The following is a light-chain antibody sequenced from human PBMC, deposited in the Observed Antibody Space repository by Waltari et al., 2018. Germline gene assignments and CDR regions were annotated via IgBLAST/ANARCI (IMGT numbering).Light chain of an antibody. V-gene: IGLV1-51*02. J-gene: IGLJ7*01. CDR1: RANSGQAF. CDR3: GTWDSSLSGAV. CDR2: EDS. Sequence: QSVFTQSPSVSAAPRQRGTIPCYRCRANSGQAFGFQYRQFPGTAPKLLNYEDSERPSGIPGRFSGSKSGTSATLDITGLQAGDEADYYCGTWDSSLSGAVFGGGTPLTVL.